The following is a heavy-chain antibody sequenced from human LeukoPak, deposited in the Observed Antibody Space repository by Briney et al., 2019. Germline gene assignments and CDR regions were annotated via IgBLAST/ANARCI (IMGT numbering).Heavy chain of an antibody. CDR1: GGSISSYY. D-gene: IGHD6-13*01. CDR2: IYYSGSN. J-gene: IGHJ4*02. CDR3: ARASSIAAALFDY. V-gene: IGHV4-59*01. Sequence: PSETLSLTCTVSGGSISSYYWSWIRQPPGKGLEWIGYIYYSGSNKYNPSLKSRVTISVDTSKNQFSLKLSSVTAADTAVYYCARASSIAAALFDYWGQGTLVTVSS.